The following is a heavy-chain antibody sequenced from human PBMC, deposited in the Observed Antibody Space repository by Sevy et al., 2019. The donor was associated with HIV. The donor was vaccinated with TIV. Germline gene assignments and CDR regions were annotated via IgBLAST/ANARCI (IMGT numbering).Heavy chain of an antibody. Sequence: GGSLRLSCAASRFTFSSYGMHWVRQAPGKGLEWVAVISYDGSNKYYADSVKGRFTISRDNSKNTLYLQMNSLRAEDTAVYYCAKDIVLMVYAIYYYYYGMDVWGQGTTVTVSS. CDR1: RFTFSSYG. V-gene: IGHV3-30*18. D-gene: IGHD2-8*01. CDR2: ISYDGSNK. J-gene: IGHJ6*02. CDR3: AKDIVLMVYAIYYYYYGMDV.